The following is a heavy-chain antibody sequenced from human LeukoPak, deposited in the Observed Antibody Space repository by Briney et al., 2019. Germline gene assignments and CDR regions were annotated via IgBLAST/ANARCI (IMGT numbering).Heavy chain of an antibody. D-gene: IGHD6-13*01. Sequence: GGSLRLSCAASGFTFSSYAMHWVRQAPGKGLEWVAVISYDGSNKYYADSVKGRFTISRDNSKNTLYLQMNSLRVEDTAVYYCARDVSSWYYYYYYGMDVWGQGTTVTVSS. CDR2: ISYDGSNK. J-gene: IGHJ6*02. CDR3: ARDVSSWYYYYYYGMDV. V-gene: IGHV3-30*04. CDR1: GFTFSSYA.